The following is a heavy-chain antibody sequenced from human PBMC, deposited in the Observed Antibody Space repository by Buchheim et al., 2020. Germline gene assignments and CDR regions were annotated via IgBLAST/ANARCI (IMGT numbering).Heavy chain of an antibody. J-gene: IGHJ6*02. Sequence: EVQLLESGGGLVQPGGSLRLSCAASGFTFSNYAMSWVRQAPGKGLEWVSGISSSGGSTDYADSVKGRFTISRDNSKNTLYLQMNSLRAEDTAVYFCANLHSSSWYNYGMDVWGQGTT. CDR3: ANLHSSSWYNYGMDV. V-gene: IGHV3-23*01. CDR2: ISSSGGST. CDR1: GFTFSNYA. D-gene: IGHD6-13*01.